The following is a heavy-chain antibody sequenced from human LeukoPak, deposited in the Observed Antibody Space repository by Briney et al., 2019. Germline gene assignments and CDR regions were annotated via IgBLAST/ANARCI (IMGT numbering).Heavy chain of an antibody. CDR2: IYYSGST. V-gene: IGHV4-59*01. CDR3: ARDLDGDGYNPSGY. J-gene: IGHJ4*02. CDR1: GGSISSYY. D-gene: IGHD5-24*01. Sequence: SETLSLTCTVSGGSISSYYWSWIRQPPGRGLEWIGYIYYSGSTNYNPSLKSRVTISVDTSKNQFSLKLSSVTAADTAVYYCARDLDGDGYNPSGYWGQGTLVTVSS.